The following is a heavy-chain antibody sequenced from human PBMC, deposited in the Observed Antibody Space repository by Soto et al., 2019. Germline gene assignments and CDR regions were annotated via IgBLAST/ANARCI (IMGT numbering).Heavy chain of an antibody. D-gene: IGHD3-10*01. V-gene: IGHV4-59*01. Sequence: SETLSLTCTVSGGSISSYYWSWIRQPPGKGLEWIGYIYYSGSTNYNPSLKSRVTISVDTSKNQFSLKLSSVTAADTAVYYCARGSGSGSYFLNYYYGMDVWGQGTTVTVSS. J-gene: IGHJ6*02. CDR1: GGSISSYY. CDR2: IYYSGST. CDR3: ARGSGSGSYFLNYYYGMDV.